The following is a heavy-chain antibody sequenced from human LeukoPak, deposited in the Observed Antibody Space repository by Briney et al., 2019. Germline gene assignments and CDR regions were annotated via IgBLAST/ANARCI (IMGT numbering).Heavy chain of an antibody. J-gene: IGHJ3*02. Sequence: PGGSLRLSCAASGFTFSSYEMNWVRQAPGKGLEWVSYISSSGSTIYYADSVKGRFTISRDNAKNSLYLQMNSLRAEDTAVYYCASSGVVVAATRLRAFDIWGQGAMVTVSS. CDR2: ISSSGSTI. CDR1: GFTFSSYE. CDR3: ASSGVVVAATRLRAFDI. V-gene: IGHV3-48*03. D-gene: IGHD2-15*01.